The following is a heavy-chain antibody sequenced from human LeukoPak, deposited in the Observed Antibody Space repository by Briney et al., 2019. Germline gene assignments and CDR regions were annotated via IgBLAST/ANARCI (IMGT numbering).Heavy chain of an antibody. Sequence: SETLSLTCTVSGGSISSYYWSWIRQPAGKGLKWIGRIYTSGSTNYNPSLKSRVTMSVDTSKNQFSLKLSSVTAADTSVYYCARGYIAVAGYDAFDIWGQGTMVTVSS. CDR3: ARGYIAVAGYDAFDI. CDR1: GGSISSYY. J-gene: IGHJ3*02. CDR2: IYTSGST. V-gene: IGHV4-4*07. D-gene: IGHD6-19*01.